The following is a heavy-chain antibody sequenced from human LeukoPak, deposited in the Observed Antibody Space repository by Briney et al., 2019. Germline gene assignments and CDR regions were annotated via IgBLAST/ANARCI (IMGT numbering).Heavy chain of an antibody. Sequence: GGSLRLSCAASGFTFSSYEMNWVRQAPGKGLEWVSYISSSGSTIYYADSVKGRFTISRDNAKNSLYLQMNSLRAEDTAVYYCARANHFWCGTYYYYMDVWGKGTTVTVSS. D-gene: IGHD3-3*01. CDR1: GFTFSSYE. J-gene: IGHJ6*03. CDR2: ISSSGSTI. V-gene: IGHV3-48*03. CDR3: ARANHFWCGTYYYYMDV.